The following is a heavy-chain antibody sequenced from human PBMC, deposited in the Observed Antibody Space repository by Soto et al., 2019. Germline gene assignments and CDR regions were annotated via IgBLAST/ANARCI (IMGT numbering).Heavy chain of an antibody. J-gene: IGHJ6*02. CDR1: GYTFTGYY. V-gene: IGHV1-2*04. CDR3: ARERNRSGGYGMDV. CDR2: INPNSGGT. Sequence: ASVKVSCKASGYTFTGYYMHWVRQAPGQGLEWVGWINPNSGGTNYAQKFQGWVTMTRDTSISTAYMELSRLRSDDTAVYYCARERNRSGGYGMDVWGHGTTLTVSS. D-gene: IGHD3-10*01.